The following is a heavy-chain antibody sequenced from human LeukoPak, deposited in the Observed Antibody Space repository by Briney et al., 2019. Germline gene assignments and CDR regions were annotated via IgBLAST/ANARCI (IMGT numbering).Heavy chain of an antibody. D-gene: IGHD3-22*01. V-gene: IGHV3-9*01. CDR2: ITWNRDNI. CDR1: GFTVSSTY. J-gene: IGHJ6*02. CDR3: AKDLSSAITSALVLDV. Sequence: GGSLRLSCAASGFTVSSTYMSWVRQAPGKGLEWVAGITWNRDNIGYGDSVKGRFTISRDNVKNVLYLQMNSLRPEDTALYYCAKDLSSAITSALVLDVWGQGTTV.